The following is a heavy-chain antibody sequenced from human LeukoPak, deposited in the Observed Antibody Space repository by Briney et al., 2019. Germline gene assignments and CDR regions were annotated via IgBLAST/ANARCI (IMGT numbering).Heavy chain of an antibody. D-gene: IGHD2-15*01. CDR1: GYTFTGYY. J-gene: IGHJ4*02. Sequence: ASVKVSCKASGYTFTGYYMHWVRQAPGQGLEWMGRINPNSGGTNYAQKFQGRVTMTRDTSISTAYTGLSSLRFDDTAVYYCATPPECSSGSCLSYWGQGTLVTVSS. CDR3: ATPPECSSGSCLSY. V-gene: IGHV1-2*06. CDR2: INPNSGGT.